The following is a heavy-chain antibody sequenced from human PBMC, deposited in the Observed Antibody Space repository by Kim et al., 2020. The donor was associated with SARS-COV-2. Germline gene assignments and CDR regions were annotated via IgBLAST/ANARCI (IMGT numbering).Heavy chain of an antibody. CDR3: ARDYYDSSGYYSYGRDV. D-gene: IGHD3-22*01. V-gene: IGHV3-53*01. J-gene: IGHJ6*02. Sequence: VKGRFTIARDNSKNTLYLQMNSLRAEDTAVYYCARDYYDSSGYYSYGRDVWGQGTTVTVSS.